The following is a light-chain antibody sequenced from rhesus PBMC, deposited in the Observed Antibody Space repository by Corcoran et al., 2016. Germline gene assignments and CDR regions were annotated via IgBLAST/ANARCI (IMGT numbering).Light chain of an antibody. CDR1: QGISNY. CDR3: LQYNSKPYS. Sequence: DIQMTQSPSSLSASVGDRVTITCRASQGISNYLSWYQQKPGKAPKRLLYAASMLESGVPARFSGGGSGTEFTLTISSLQPEDFAAYYCLQYNSKPYSFGQGTKVEI. CDR2: AAS. J-gene: IGKJ2*01. V-gene: IGKV1-36*01.